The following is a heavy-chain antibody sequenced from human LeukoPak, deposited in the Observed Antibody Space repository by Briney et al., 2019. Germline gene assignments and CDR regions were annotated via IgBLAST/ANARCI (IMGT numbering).Heavy chain of an antibody. J-gene: IGHJ4*02. CDR3: ARVLRYFDWLSSYYFDY. CDR1: GGSFSGYY. CDR2: INHSGST. Sequence: PSETLSLTCAVYGGSFSGYYWSWIRQPPGKGLEWIGEINHSGSTNYNPSLKSRVTISVDTSKNQFSLKLSPVTAADTAVYYCARVLRYFDWLSSYYFDYWGQGTLVTVSS. D-gene: IGHD3-9*01. V-gene: IGHV4-34*01.